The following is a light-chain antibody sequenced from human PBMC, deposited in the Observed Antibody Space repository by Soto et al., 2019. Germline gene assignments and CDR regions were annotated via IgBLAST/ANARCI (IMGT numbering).Light chain of an antibody. Sequence: DIQMTRSPSTLSASVGDRVTITCRASQSISNWLAWYQQIPGKAPKLLIYDASNLESGVPSRFSGSGSGTEFTLTISTLQPDDFATYYCQQYNSYSWTFGQGTKVDI. J-gene: IGKJ1*01. CDR3: QQYNSYSWT. CDR1: QSISNW. CDR2: DAS. V-gene: IGKV1-5*01.